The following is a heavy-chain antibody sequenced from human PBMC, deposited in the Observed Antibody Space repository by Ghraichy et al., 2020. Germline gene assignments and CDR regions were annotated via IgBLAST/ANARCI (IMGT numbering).Heavy chain of an antibody. V-gene: IGHV4-59*01. CDR2: VHGSGST. Sequence: QTLSLACTVSGGSISNYYCNWFRQPPGKGLEWIGYVHGSGSTKYHPSLESRVTVSSDTAKNEFSLSLTSMTPADTAVYYCASGTGWLQTYWGQGTLVTVSS. J-gene: IGHJ4*02. CDR1: GGSISNYY. D-gene: IGHD5-18*01. CDR3: ASGTGWLQTY.